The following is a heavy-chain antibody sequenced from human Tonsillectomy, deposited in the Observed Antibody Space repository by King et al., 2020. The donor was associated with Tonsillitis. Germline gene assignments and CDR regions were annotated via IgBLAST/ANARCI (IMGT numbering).Heavy chain of an antibody. D-gene: IGHD4-23*01. J-gene: IGHJ4*02. CDR3: ARDPDYGGNSGFDY. V-gene: IGHV3-33*05. Sequence: LVQSGGGVVQPGRSLRLSCAASGFTFASYGMHWVRQAPGKGLEWVAVTSYDGRTQYYADSVMGRFTISRDNSKNTLDLQMNFLRAEDTAVYYCARDPDYGGNSGFDYWGQGTLVTVSS. CDR2: TSYDGRTQ. CDR1: GFTFASYG.